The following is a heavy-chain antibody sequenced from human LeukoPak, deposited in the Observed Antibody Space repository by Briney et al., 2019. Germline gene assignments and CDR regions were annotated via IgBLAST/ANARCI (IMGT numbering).Heavy chain of an antibody. CDR2: IIPIFNTS. J-gene: IGHJ6*03. CDR1: GGTFSSYA. CDR3: ARGPIIDIVVIPAAADYYHMDV. Sequence: ASVKVSCEASGGTFSSYAISWVRRAPGQGLEWMGGIIPIFNTSNYAQKFQGRVTITADASTSTAYMELSSLRSEDTAVYYCARGPIIDIVVIPAAADYYHMDVWGKGTTVTISS. V-gene: IGHV1-69*13. D-gene: IGHD2-2*01.